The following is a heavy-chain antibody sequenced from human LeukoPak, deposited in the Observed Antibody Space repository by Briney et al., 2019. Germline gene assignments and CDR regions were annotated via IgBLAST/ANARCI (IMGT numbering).Heavy chain of an antibody. CDR3: AKESCSSRCNFDY. CDR1: GFPFSNYA. V-gene: IGHV3-23*01. D-gene: IGHD2-2*01. Sequence: GGSLRLSCAASGFPFSNYAMSWVRQAPGKGLEWVSAITTDGAYTYYADSVKGRFTISRDNSKNTLYLQMSSLRAEDTAIYYCAKESCSSRCNFDYWGQGTLVTVSS. CDR2: ITTDGAYT. J-gene: IGHJ4*02.